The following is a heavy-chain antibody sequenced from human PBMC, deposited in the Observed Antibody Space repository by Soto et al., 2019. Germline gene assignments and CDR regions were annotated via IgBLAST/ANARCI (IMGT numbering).Heavy chain of an antibody. CDR3: ARSLVWTDNPDN. CDR2: ISVKNGNT. D-gene: IGHD1-20*01. J-gene: IGHJ4*02. Sequence: QVQLVQSGAEVKRPGASVKVSCKASGYTFTDYGISWVRQAPGQGLEWVGWISVKNGNTNYAQKVQGRVTMTTDTSTSTAYMELRSLRPDDTAVYYCARSLVWTDNPDNWGQGTLVTVSS. V-gene: IGHV1-18*01. CDR1: GYTFTDYG.